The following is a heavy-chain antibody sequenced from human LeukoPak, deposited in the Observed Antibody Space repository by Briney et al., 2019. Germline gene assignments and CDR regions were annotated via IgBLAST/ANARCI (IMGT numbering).Heavy chain of an antibody. CDR3: ARLKWLRLRVLGGYYYYYMDV. V-gene: IGHV4-34*01. J-gene: IGHJ6*03. Sequence: PSETLSLTCAVYGGSFSGYYWSWIRQPPGKGLEWIGEINHSGSTNYNPSLKSRVTISVDTSKNQFSLKLSSVTAADTAVYYCARLKWLRLRVLGGYYYYYMDVWGKGTTVTISS. D-gene: IGHD5-12*01. CDR1: GGSFSGYY. CDR2: INHSGST.